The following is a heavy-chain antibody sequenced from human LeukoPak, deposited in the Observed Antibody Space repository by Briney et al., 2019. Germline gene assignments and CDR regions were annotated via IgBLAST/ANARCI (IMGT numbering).Heavy chain of an antibody. Sequence: PGGSLRLSCAASGFTFTNAWMSWVRQAPGKGLEWVANIKQDGSEKYYVDSVKGRFTISRDNAKNSLYLQMNSLRAEDTAVYYCARGFSSSWEYFDYWGQGTLVTVSS. D-gene: IGHD6-13*01. CDR3: ARGFSSSWEYFDY. J-gene: IGHJ4*02. CDR2: IKQDGSEK. CDR1: GFTFTNAW. V-gene: IGHV3-7*01.